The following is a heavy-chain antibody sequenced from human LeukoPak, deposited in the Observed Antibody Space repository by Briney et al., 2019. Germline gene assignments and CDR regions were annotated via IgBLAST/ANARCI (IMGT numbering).Heavy chain of an antibody. J-gene: IGHJ4*02. Sequence: GGSLRLSCAASGFTFSSYSMNWVRQAPGKGLEWVSGISWNSGSIGYADSVKGRFTISRDNAKNSLYLQMNSLRAEDTALYYCAKDKYSSSWYAFDYWGQGTLVTVSS. D-gene: IGHD6-13*01. CDR3: AKDKYSSSWYAFDY. CDR2: ISWNSGSI. V-gene: IGHV3-9*01. CDR1: GFTFSSYS.